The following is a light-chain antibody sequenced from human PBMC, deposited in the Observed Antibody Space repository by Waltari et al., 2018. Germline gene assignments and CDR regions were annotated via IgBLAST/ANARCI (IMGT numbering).Light chain of an antibody. J-gene: IGKJ4*01. V-gene: IGKV3-20*01. Sequence: IGLTQSPGTLSFSPGERATLSSSASQSARGSYLSWYQQNPGQAPRILIYGASSRAIGIPDRFSGSGSGTDFTLTISRLEPEDSAVYYCQEYGSALITFGGGTKVEI. CDR1: QSARGSY. CDR3: QEYGSALIT. CDR2: GAS.